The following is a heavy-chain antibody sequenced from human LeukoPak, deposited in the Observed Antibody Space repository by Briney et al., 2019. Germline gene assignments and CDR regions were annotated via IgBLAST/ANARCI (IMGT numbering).Heavy chain of an antibody. V-gene: IGHV4-34*01. CDR1: GGSFSGYC. CDR2: INHSGST. D-gene: IGHD1-26*01. Sequence: PSETLSLTCAVYGGSFSGYCWSWIRQPPGKGLEWIGEINHSGSTNYNPSLKSRVTVSVDTSKNQFSLKLSSVTAADTAVYYCARGGVGSAGYYFDYWGQGTLVTVSS. J-gene: IGHJ4*02. CDR3: ARGGVGSAGYYFDY.